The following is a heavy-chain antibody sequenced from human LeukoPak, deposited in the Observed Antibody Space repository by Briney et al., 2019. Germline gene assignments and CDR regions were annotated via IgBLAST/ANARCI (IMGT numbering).Heavy chain of an antibody. CDR2: IKQDGSEK. CDR1: GFTFSSYA. V-gene: IGHV3-7*01. D-gene: IGHD4-17*01. CDR3: ARVSPNTVTTLQYSDY. J-gene: IGHJ4*02. Sequence: GGSLRLFCAASGFTFSSYAMHWVRQAPGKGLEWVANIKQDGSEKYYVDSVKGRFTISRDNAKNSLYLQMNSLRAEDTAVYYCARVSPNTVTTLQYSDYWGQGTLVTVSS.